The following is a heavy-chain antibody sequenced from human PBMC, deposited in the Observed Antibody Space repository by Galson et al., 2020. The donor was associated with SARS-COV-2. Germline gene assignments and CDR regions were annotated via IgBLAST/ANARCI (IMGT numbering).Heavy chain of an antibody. CDR2: IYSDGST. Sequence: GESLKISCAASGFIVTSNYMSWVRQAPGKGLEWVSVIYSDGSTYYADSVKGRFTISRDYSKNTVFLQMYSLRAEDTAVYYCARDLPEQQLDPWGQGTLVTVSS. CDR1: GFIVTSNY. D-gene: IGHD6-13*01. V-gene: IGHV3-53*01. CDR3: ARDLPEQQLDP. J-gene: IGHJ5*02.